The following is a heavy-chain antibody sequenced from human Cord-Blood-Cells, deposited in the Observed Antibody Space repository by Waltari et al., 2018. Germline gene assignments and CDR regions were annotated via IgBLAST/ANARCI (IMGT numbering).Heavy chain of an antibody. CDR1: GGSISSSSYY. D-gene: IGHD6-6*01. J-gene: IGHJ2*01. Sequence: QLQLQESGPGLVKPSETLSLTCTVSGGSISSSSYYWGWIRQPPGKGLEWSGRIYYSGSTYNNPSLKRRVTISVDTSKNQFSLKRSSVTAADPAAYYCASAWSIAARPESWYFDLWGRGTLVTVSS. CDR2: IYYSGST. V-gene: IGHV4-39*01. CDR3: ASAWSIAARPESWYFDL.